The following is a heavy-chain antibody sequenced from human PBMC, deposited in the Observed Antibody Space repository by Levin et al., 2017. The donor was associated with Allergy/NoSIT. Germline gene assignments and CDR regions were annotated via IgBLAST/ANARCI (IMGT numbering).Heavy chain of an antibody. V-gene: IGHV3-23*01. J-gene: IGHJ3*01. D-gene: IGHD2-2*01. CDR3: AKDPGVAAAPQGWAFDF. CDR1: GFTFSSYA. Sequence: GESLKISCVASGFTFSSYAMTWVRQAPGKGLDWVSSITAIGGGSKYYADSVKGRFTISRDNSRNTLHLQMNSLRAGDTAIYYCAKDPGVAAAPQGWAFDFWGPGTMVTVSS. CDR2: ITAIGGGSK.